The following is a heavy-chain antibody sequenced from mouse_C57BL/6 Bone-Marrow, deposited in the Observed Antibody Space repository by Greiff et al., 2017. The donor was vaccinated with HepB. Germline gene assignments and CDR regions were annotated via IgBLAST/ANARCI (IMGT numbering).Heavy chain of an antibody. D-gene: IGHD2-4*01. Sequence: EVQLQESGGGLVQPGGSLKLSCAASGFTFSDYYMYWVRQTPEKRLEWVAYISNGGGSTYYPDTVKGRFTISRDNAKNTLYLQMSRLKSEDTAMYYCARRRDYDDYAMDYWGQGTSVTVSS. CDR2: ISNGGGST. CDR1: GFTFSDYY. J-gene: IGHJ4*01. V-gene: IGHV5-12*01. CDR3: ARRRDYDDYAMDY.